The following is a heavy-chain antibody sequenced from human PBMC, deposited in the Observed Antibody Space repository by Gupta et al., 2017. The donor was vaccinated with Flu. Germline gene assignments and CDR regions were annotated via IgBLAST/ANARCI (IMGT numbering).Heavy chain of an antibody. D-gene: IGHD6-19*01. CDR3: ARSIAVAGDFDY. Sequence: QVQLVESGGGVVQPGRSLRLSCAASGFTFSSYGMHWVRQAPGKGLEWVAVIWYDGSNKYYADSVKGRFTISRDNSKNTLYLQMNSLRAEDTAVYYCARSIAVAGDFDYWGQGTLVTVSS. V-gene: IGHV3-33*01. CDR2: IWYDGSNK. CDR1: GFTFSSYG. J-gene: IGHJ4*02.